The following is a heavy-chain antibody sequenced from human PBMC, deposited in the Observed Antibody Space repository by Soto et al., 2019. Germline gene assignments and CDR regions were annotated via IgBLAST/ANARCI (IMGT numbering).Heavy chain of an antibody. CDR1: GYTFTSYY. J-gene: IGHJ4*02. D-gene: IGHD5-18*01. CDR3: AREDTAMVTDY. Sequence: GASVKVSCKASGYTFTSYYMHWVQQAPGQGLEWMGIINPSGGSTSYAQKFQGRVTMTRDTSTSTVYMELSSLRSEDTAVYYCAREDTAMVTDYWGQGXLVTVYS. V-gene: IGHV1-46*01. CDR2: INPSGGST.